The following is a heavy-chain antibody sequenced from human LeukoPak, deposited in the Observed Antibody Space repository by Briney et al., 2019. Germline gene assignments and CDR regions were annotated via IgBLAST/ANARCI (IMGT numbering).Heavy chain of an antibody. CDR3: ARDYRDADAFDI. CDR1: GGSISTGIYY. J-gene: IGHJ3*02. D-gene: IGHD3-16*02. CDR2: IYTSGST. V-gene: IGHV4-61*02. Sequence: TSETLSLTCTVSGGSISTGIYYWSWIRQPAGKGLEWIGRIYTSGSTNYNPSLRSRVTISVDTSKNQFSLKLSSVTAADTAVYYCARDYRDADAFDIWGQGTTVTVSS.